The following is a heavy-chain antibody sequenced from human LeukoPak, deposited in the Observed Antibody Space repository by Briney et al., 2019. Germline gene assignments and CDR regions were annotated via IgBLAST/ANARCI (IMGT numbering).Heavy chain of an antibody. J-gene: IGHJ4*02. V-gene: IGHV4-59*01. CDR3: ARVVGGTINY. D-gene: IGHD3-16*01. CDR1: GGSIRSDC. Sequence: SETLSLTCTVSGGSIRSDCWSWIPQRPGKGPEWIGYIYYSGSTNYNPSLKSRVAISVDTSKNQFSLKLNSVTAADTAVYCCARVVGGTINYWGQGTLVSVSS. CDR2: IYYSGST.